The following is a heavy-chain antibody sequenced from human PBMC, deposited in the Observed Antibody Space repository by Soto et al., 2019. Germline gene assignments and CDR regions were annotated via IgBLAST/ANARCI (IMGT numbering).Heavy chain of an antibody. Sequence: SETLSLTCTVSGGSVSSGSYYWSWIRRPPGKGLEWIGYIYYSGSTNYNPSLKSRVTISVDTSKNQFSLKLSSVTAADTAVYYCAREVRDFWSGYWYYGMDVWGQGTTVTVSS. CDR3: AREVRDFWSGYWYYGMDV. D-gene: IGHD3-3*01. J-gene: IGHJ6*02. CDR1: GGSVSSGSYY. CDR2: IYYSGST. V-gene: IGHV4-61*01.